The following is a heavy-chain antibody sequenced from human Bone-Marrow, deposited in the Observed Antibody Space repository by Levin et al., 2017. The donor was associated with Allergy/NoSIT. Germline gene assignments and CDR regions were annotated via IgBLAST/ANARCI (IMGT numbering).Heavy chain of an antibody. CDR3: ARLALLGKRIYYYYYSMDV. D-gene: IGHD2-15*01. CDR2: ISHTGST. J-gene: IGHJ6*02. Sequence: PSETLSLSCAVYGGSFSGYYWSWIRQPPGKGLEWIGEISHTGSTNYNPSLKSRVTMSVDTSKNQFSLTLNSVTAADTAVYYCARLALLGKRIYYYYYSMDVWGQGTTVTVSS. CDR1: GGSFSGYY. V-gene: IGHV4-34*01.